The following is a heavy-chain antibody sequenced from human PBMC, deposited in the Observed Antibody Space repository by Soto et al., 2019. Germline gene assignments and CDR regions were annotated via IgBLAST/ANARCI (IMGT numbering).Heavy chain of an antibody. Sequence: HPGGSLRLSCAASGFTFSSYGMHRVRQAPGKGLEWVAVISYDGSNKYYADSVKGRFTISRDNSKNTLYLQMNSLRAEDTAVYYCAKDGAMIVVVTHFDYWGQGTLVTVSS. J-gene: IGHJ4*02. V-gene: IGHV3-30*18. CDR2: ISYDGSNK. CDR3: AKDGAMIVVVTHFDY. CDR1: GFTFSSYG. D-gene: IGHD3-22*01.